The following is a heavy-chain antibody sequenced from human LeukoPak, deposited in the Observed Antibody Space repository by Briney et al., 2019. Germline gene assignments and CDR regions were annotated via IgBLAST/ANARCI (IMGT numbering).Heavy chain of an antibody. CDR2: IYYSGST. J-gene: IGHJ4*02. V-gene: IGHV4-59*01. D-gene: IGHD3-16*02. Sequence: PSETLSLTCTVSGGSISSYYWSWIRQPPGKGLEWIGYIYYSGSTNYNPSLKSRVTISVDTSKNQFSLKLSSVTAADTAVYYCARVFVSELSPPLFDYWAREPWSPSPQ. CDR3: ARVFVSELSPPLFDY. CDR1: GGSISSYY.